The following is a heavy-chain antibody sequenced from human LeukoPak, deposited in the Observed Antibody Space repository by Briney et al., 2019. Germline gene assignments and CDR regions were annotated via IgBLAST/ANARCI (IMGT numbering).Heavy chain of an antibody. Sequence: PGGSLRLSCAASGFTFSSYGMHWVRQAPGKGLEWVAVISYDGSNKYYADSVKGRFTISRDNSKNTLYLQMNSLRAEDTAVYYCAKTPPVIVGVTVSYYFDYWGQGTLVTVSS. CDR1: GFTFSSYG. V-gene: IGHV3-30*18. CDR3: AKTPPVIVGVTVSYYFDY. CDR2: ISYDGSNK. J-gene: IGHJ4*02. D-gene: IGHD1-26*01.